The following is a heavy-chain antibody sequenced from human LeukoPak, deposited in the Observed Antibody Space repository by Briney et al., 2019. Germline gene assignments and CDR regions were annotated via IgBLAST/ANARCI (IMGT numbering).Heavy chain of an antibody. CDR2: IKQDGSEK. V-gene: IGHV3-7*01. CDR3: ARSGWLDY. D-gene: IGHD6-19*01. J-gene: IGHJ4*02. CDR1: GFTFSSYS. Sequence: PGGSLRLSCAASGFTFSSYSMNWVRQAPGKGLEWMANIKQDGSEKYYVDSVKGRFTISRDNAKNSLYLQMNSLRAEDTAVYYCARSGWLDYWGQGTLVTVSS.